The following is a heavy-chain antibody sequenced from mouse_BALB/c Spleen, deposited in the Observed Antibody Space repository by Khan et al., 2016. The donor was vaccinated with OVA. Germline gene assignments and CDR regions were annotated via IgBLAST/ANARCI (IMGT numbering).Heavy chain of an antibody. J-gene: IGHJ4*01. CDR1: GFTFSSYA. Sequence: EVELVESGGGLVKPGGSLKLSCAASGFTFSSYAVSWIRQTPEKRLEWVASINSGGSTYYPDSVKGRFTISRDDARNIMYLLMSRLRSEYTAMYYCTRLVDYWGQGTSVTVSA. CDR3: TRLVDY. V-gene: IGHV5-6-5*01. CDR2: INSGGST.